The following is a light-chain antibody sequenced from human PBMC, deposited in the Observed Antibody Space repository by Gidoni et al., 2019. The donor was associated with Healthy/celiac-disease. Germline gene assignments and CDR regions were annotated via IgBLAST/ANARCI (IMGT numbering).Light chain of an antibody. J-gene: IGKJ5*01. CDR2: AAS. CDR1: QGISSY. Sequence: DIQLTQSPSFLSASVGDRVTITCRASQGISSYLAWYQQKPGKAPSLLIYAASTLQSGVPLRFSGSGSGTEFTLTISSLQPEDFTTYYCRQFNTYPITCGQGTRLEIK. V-gene: IGKV1-9*01. CDR3: RQFNTYPIT.